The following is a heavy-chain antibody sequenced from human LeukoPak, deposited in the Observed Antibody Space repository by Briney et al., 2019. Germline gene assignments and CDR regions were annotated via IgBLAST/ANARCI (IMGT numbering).Heavy chain of an antibody. CDR3: ARASLYATVVKRGSHFDY. CDR1: GGTFSSYA. V-gene: IGHV1-69*01. CDR2: IIPIFGTA. D-gene: IGHD4-23*01. Sequence: GASVKVSCKASGGTFSSYAISWVRQAPGQGLEWMGGIIPIFGTANYAQKFQGRVTITADESTSTAYMELSSLRSEDTAVYYCARASLYATVVKRGSHFDYWGQGTLVTVSS. J-gene: IGHJ4*02.